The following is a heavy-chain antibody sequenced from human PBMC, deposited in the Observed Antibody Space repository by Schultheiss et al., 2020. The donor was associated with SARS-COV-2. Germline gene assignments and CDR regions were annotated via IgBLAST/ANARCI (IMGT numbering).Heavy chain of an antibody. CDR2: ISSSSSTI. V-gene: IGHV3-48*01. CDR3: ARGHYSYYGVDV. CDR1: GFTFSSYW. J-gene: IGHJ6*02. Sequence: GGSLRLSCAASGFTFSSYWMSWVRQAPGKGLEWVSYISSSSSTIYYADSVKGRFTISRDKAKNSLYLQMNSLRAEDTAVYYCARGHYSYYGVDVWGQGTTVTVSS.